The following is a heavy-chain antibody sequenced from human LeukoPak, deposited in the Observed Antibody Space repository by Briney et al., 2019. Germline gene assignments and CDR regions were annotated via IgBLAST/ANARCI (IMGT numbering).Heavy chain of an antibody. CDR1: GGSISGYY. V-gene: IGHV4-4*09. D-gene: IGHD4-23*01. CDR2: IYRSGST. Sequence: PSETLSLTCTVSGGSISGYYWSWIRQPPGKGLEWIGYIYRSGSTNYNPSLKSRVTISVDTSKNQFSLNLSSVTAADTAVYYCAGHDYGGNSVWFDPWGQGTLVTVSS. CDR3: AGHDYGGNSVWFDP. J-gene: IGHJ5*02.